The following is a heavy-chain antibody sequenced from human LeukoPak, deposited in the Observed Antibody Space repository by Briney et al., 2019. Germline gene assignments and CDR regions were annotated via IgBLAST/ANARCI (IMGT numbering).Heavy chain of an antibody. CDR2: VSSTGSGT. CDR1: GFTFSMYG. V-gene: IGHV3-23*01. J-gene: IGHJ5*02. D-gene: IGHD3-10*01. CDR3: AKDGPLLWFGPTDA. Sequence: GGSLRLSCVASGFTFSMYGMSWVRQAPGKGLEWVAAVSSTGSGTYYPDSLKGRFIISRDNSQNTVFLQMSSLRPEDTAFYFCAKDGPLLWFGPTDAWGQGILVTVSS.